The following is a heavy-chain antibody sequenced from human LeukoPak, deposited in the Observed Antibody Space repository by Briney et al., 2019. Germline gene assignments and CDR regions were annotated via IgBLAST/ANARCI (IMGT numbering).Heavy chain of an antibody. CDR1: GFTFSSYG. CDR3: AKSCSSSGAFDY. J-gene: IGHJ4*02. CDR2: ISYDGSNK. Sequence: GGSLRLSCAASGFTFSSYGMHWVRQAPGKGLEWVAVISYDGSNKYYADSVKGRFTISRDNSKNTLYLQMNSLRAEDTAVYYCAKSCSSSGAFDYWGQGTLVTVSS. D-gene: IGHD6-6*01. V-gene: IGHV3-30*18.